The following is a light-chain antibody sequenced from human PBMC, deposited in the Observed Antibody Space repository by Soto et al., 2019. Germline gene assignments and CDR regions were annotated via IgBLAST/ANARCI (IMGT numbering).Light chain of an antibody. CDR3: QQYDSSPYT. J-gene: IGKJ2*01. CDR1: RSITSRH. Sequence: DIVLTQSPGTLSVSPGERATLSCRASRSITSRHLAWHQQKPGQAPRLLIFAASGRPAALPDRFSGSGSGTDFTLTISRLEPEDFAMYYCQQYDSSPYTFGRGTRLQIK. V-gene: IGKV3-20*01. CDR2: AAS.